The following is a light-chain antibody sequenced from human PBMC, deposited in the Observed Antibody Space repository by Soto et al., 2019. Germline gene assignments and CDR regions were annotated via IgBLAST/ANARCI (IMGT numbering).Light chain of an antibody. CDR3: QQYKNWPLT. V-gene: IGKV3-15*01. Sequence: EIVRTQSPATLSVSPGERATLSCRASQSVSSNLAWYQQKPCQAPRLLIYGASTRATGIPARFSGSGSGTEFTRTISSLQSEDFAVYYCQQYKNWPLTFGGGTKVQIK. CDR2: GAS. CDR1: QSVSSN. J-gene: IGKJ4*02.